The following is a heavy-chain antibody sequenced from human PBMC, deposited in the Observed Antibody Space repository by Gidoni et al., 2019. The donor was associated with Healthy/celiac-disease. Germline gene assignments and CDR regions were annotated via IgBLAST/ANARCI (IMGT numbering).Heavy chain of an antibody. J-gene: IGHJ4*02. CDR1: GGPFSSYA. CDR3: ATEQYSSSPDLGVFDY. Sequence: QVQLVQSGAEVKKPGSSVKVSCTASGGPFSSYAISWVRQAPGQGLEWRGRIIPILGIANYAQKFQGRVTITADKSTSTAYMELSSLRSEDTAVYYCATEQYSSSPDLGVFDYWGQGTLVTVSS. V-gene: IGHV1-69*04. CDR2: IIPILGIA. D-gene: IGHD6-6*01.